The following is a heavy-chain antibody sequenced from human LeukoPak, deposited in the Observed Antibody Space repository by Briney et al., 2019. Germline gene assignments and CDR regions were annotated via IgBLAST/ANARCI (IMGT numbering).Heavy chain of an antibody. Sequence: SGGSLRLSCAASGFTFRNYGMSWVRQAPGKGLEWVSGTIGSGDSKFYADPVKGRFTISRDNSRNTLYLHMNSLRVDDTAVYYCASLYNVYGDYWGQGALVTVSS. J-gene: IGHJ4*02. CDR1: GFTFRNYG. CDR3: ASLYNVYGDY. V-gene: IGHV3-23*01. CDR2: TIGSGDSK. D-gene: IGHD5/OR15-5a*01.